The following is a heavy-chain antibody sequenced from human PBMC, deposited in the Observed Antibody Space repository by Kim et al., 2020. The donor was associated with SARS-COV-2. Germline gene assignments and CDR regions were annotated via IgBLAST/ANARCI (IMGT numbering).Heavy chain of an antibody. J-gene: IGHJ4*02. CDR1: GFTFSSYA. V-gene: IGHV3-30-3*01. Sequence: GGSLRLSCAASGFTFSSYAMHWVRQAPGKGLEWVAVISYDGSNKYYADSVKGRFTISRDNSKNTLYLQMNSLRAEDTAVYYCARVWVGATRVDYWGQGTLVTVSS. CDR3: ARVWVGATRVDY. D-gene: IGHD1-26*01. CDR2: ISYDGSNK.